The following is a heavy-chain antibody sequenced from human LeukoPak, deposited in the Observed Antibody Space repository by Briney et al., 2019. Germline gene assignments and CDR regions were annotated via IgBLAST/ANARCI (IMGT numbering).Heavy chain of an antibody. CDR3: ARDKVDVGGYYYVPYWYFDL. D-gene: IGHD3-22*01. CDR2: IYYSGST. CDR1: GGSVRSSSYY. V-gene: IGHV4-39*02. J-gene: IGHJ2*01. Sequence: PSETLSLTCTVSGGSVRSSSYYWGWIRQPPGKGLEWIGSIYYSGSTYYNPSLKSRVTISVDTSKNQFSLKLSSVTAADTAVYYCARDKVDVGGYYYVPYWYFDLWGRGTLVTVSS.